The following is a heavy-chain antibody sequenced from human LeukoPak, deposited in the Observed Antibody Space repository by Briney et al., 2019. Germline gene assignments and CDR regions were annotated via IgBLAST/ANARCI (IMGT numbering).Heavy chain of an antibody. J-gene: IGHJ4*02. V-gene: IGHV4-39*01. D-gene: IGHD1-1*01. CDR2: IYYSGST. CDR1: GGSISSSYYY. Sequence: SETLSLTCTVSGGSISSSYYYWGWIRQPPGKGLEWIGTIYYSGSTYYNPSLKSRVTISVDTSKNQFSLKLSSVTAPDTAVYYCAGHEDRNWYFDHWGQGTLVTVSS. CDR3: AGHEDRNWYFDH.